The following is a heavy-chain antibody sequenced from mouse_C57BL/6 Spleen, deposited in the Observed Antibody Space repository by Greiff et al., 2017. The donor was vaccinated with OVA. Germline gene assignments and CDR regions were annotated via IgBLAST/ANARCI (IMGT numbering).Heavy chain of an antibody. V-gene: IGHV4-1*01. J-gene: IGHJ4*01. CDR1: GVDFSRSW. CDR3: ANLLLRSGAMDY. Sequence: TASGVDFSRSWMSWVRRAPGKGLEWIGEINPDSSTINYAPSLKDKFIISRDNAKNTLYLQMSKVRSEDTALYYCANLLLRSGAMDYWGQGTSVTVSS. CDR2: INPDSSTI. D-gene: IGHD1-1*01.